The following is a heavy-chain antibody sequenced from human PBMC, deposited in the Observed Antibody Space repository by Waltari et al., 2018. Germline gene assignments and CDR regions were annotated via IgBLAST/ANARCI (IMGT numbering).Heavy chain of an antibody. CDR2: IKEDGSKI. J-gene: IGHJ4*02. CDR1: GLCISESW. D-gene: IGHD6-19*01. CDR3: ARDAPLYTTGWGYDY. V-gene: IGHV3-7*01. Sequence: EVQLVESGGGLVQPGGSLRLSCEASGLCISESWMRWVRQAPGKGPEWVADIKEDGSKIYYVGSVRGRFTISRDNAKNSLYLQMNSLRVEDTAVYYCARDAPLYTTGWGYDYWGQGILVTVSS.